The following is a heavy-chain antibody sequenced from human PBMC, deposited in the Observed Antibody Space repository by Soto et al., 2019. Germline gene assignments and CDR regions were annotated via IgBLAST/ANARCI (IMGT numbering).Heavy chain of an antibody. CDR1: GYTFTSYG. D-gene: IGHD3-16*02. V-gene: IGHV1-18*04. CDR2: ISAYNGNT. Sequence: QVQLVQSGAEVKKPGASVKVSCKASGYTFTSYGISWVRQAPGQGLEWMGWISAYNGNTNYAQKLQGRVTMTTDTSTNKAYRQLSSLSSDDAAVYYFARDDSSYDYVWGCYRPYPYYYYGMDVWGQGTTVTVSS. CDR3: ARDDSSYDYVWGCYRPYPYYYYGMDV. J-gene: IGHJ6*02.